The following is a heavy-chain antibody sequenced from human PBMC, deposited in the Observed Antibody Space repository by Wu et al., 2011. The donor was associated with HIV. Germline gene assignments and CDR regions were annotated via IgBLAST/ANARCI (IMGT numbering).Heavy chain of an antibody. CDR2: LNPDSGET. CDR3: VRDAGAAAGDR. CDR1: GYTFTGYY. J-gene: IGHJ4*02. D-gene: IGHD6-13*01. V-gene: IGHV1-2*02. Sequence: QVHLLQSGAEVKKPGASVKVSCKASGYTFTGYYIHWVRQAPGQGLEWMGRLNPDSGETKYAQKFQGRVTMTRDTSITTAYMEVSRLNSDDTAVYYCVRDAGAAAGDRWGQGTLVAVSS.